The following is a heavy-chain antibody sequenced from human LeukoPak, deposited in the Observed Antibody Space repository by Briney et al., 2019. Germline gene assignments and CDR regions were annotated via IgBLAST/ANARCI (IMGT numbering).Heavy chain of an antibody. CDR1: GFTFSSYA. CDR2: ISYDGSNK. CDR3: ATSGLLFDY. D-gene: IGHD1-26*01. Sequence: GGSLRLSCAASGFTFSSYAMNWVRQAPGKGLEWVAVISYDGSNKYYADSVKGRFTISRDNSKNTLYLQMNSLRAEDTAVYYCATSGLLFDYWGQGTLVTVSS. J-gene: IGHJ4*02. V-gene: IGHV3-30-3*01.